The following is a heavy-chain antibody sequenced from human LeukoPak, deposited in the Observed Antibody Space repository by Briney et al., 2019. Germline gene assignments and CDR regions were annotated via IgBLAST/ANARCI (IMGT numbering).Heavy chain of an antibody. CDR2: IYYSGST. CDR1: GGSISSSSYY. V-gene: IGHV4-39*07. Sequence: SETLSLTCTVSGGSISSSSYYWGWIRQPPGKGLEWIGSIYYSGSTYYNVSLTSRVDISADTSKKQFSLKLKSVTAADTAVYYCARRFGELWGPYYFDYWGQGILVTVSS. CDR3: ARRFGELWGPYYFDY. D-gene: IGHD3-10*01. J-gene: IGHJ4*02.